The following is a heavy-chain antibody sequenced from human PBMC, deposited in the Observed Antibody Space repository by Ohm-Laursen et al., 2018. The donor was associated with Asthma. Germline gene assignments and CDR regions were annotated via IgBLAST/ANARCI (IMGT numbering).Heavy chain of an antibody. CDR3: ASLAHDSGYDLTYYGMDV. J-gene: IGHJ6*02. Sequence: SLRLSCAASGFTFSSYGMHWVRQAPGKGLEWVAVIWYDGSNKYYADSVKDRFTISRDNSKNTLYLQMNSLRAEDTAVYYCASLAHDSGYDLTYYGMDVWGQGTTVTVSS. D-gene: IGHD5-12*01. V-gene: IGHV3-33*01. CDR2: IWYDGSNK. CDR1: GFTFSSYG.